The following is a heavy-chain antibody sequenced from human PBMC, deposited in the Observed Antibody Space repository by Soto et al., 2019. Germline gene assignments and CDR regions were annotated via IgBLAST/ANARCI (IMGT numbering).Heavy chain of an antibody. V-gene: IGHV4-34*01. CDR3: ARGYSSTWYLNDY. D-gene: IGHD6-13*01. J-gene: IGHJ4*02. Sequence: QVQLQKWGAGLLKPSETLSLTCAVYGGSFSGYYWSWIRQPPGKGREWIGEINHSGSTNYNPSLKSRVTISVDTSKNQFSRKLSSVTAADTAVYYCARGYSSTWYLNDYWGQGILVTVSS. CDR1: GGSFSGYY. CDR2: INHSGST.